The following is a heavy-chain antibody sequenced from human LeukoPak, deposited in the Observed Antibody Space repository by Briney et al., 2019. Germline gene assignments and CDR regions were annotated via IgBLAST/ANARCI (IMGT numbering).Heavy chain of an antibody. D-gene: IGHD6-6*01. CDR3: ARYSSSSGGASYYLDY. CDR2: ISGDGSVT. CDR1: GFTLRNYW. V-gene: IGHV3-74*01. J-gene: IGHJ4*01. Sequence: GGSLRLSCTGSGFTLRNYWMHWVRQVSGKRLVWVSRISGDGSVTNYADSVQGRFTISRDNAENILYLQINNLRSEDTAVYYCARYSSSSGGASYYLDYWGHGTQVTVSS.